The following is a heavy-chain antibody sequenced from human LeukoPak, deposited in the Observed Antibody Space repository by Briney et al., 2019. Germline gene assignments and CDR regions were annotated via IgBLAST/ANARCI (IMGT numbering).Heavy chain of an antibody. Sequence: GGSLRLSCAASGFAFSSTGIHWVRQAPGKGLEWVAVISYDGSNKYYADSVKGRFTISRDNSKNTLSLQMNSLRVEDTAVYYCAKEHVSRISMWDSWGQGTLATVSS. CDR2: ISYDGSNK. V-gene: IGHV3-30*18. CDR1: GFAFSSTG. D-gene: IGHD2-15*01. CDR3: AKEHVSRISMWDS. J-gene: IGHJ4*02.